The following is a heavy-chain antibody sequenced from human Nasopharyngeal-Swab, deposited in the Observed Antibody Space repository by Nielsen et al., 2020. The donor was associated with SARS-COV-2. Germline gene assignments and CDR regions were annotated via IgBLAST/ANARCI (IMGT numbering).Heavy chain of an antibody. CDR1: GFTLGNYW. CDR3: VRLSIATAGVDY. Sequence: GGSLRLTCAASGFTLGNYWMSWVRQAPGKGLEWVANINQDGSDKYYLDSVEGRFTISRDNPKNSLYLQMNSLRAEDTAVFYCVRLSIATAGVDYWGQGTLVTVSS. J-gene: IGHJ4*02. CDR2: INQDGSDK. D-gene: IGHD6-13*01. V-gene: IGHV3-7*01.